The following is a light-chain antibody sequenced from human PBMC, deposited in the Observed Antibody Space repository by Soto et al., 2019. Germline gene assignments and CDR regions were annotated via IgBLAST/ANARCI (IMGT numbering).Light chain of an antibody. CDR1: STDVGGYNY. CDR3: SSYLNYNSEV. V-gene: IGLV2-8*01. Sequence: QSALTQPTSASGSPGESVTISCTGTSTDVGGYNYVSWYQRHPGQAPKLFIYEVNKQPSGVPDRFSGSKSGNTASLTVSGLQAEDEADYYCSSYLNYNSEVFGTGTKLTV. CDR2: EVN. J-gene: IGLJ1*01.